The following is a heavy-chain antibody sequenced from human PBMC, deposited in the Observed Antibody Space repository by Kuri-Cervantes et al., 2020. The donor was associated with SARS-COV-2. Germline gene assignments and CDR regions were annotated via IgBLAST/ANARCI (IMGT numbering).Heavy chain of an antibody. CDR3: ARGYYDSSGYYPLFDY. Sequence: ETLSLTCAASGFTFSSYAMNWVRQAPGKGLEYVSTISGNGGSIFYADSVKGRFTISRDNSKNTLYLQMNSLRAEDTAVYYCARGYYDSSGYYPLFDYWGQGTLVTVSS. V-gene: IGHV3-64*02. J-gene: IGHJ4*02. D-gene: IGHD3-22*01. CDR1: GFTFSSYA. CDR2: ISGNGGSI.